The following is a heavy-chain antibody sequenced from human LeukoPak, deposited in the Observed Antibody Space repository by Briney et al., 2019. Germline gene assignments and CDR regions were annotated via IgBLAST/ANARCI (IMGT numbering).Heavy chain of an antibody. D-gene: IGHD3-22*01. V-gene: IGHV2-5*01. Sequence: SGPTLVKPTQTLTLTCTFSGFSLSTSGVGVGWIRQPPGKALEWLALIYWNDDKRYSPSLKSRLTITKDTSKNQVVLTMTNMDPVDTATYYCAHKTYYYDSSGYSWYFDLWGRGTLVTVSS. J-gene: IGHJ2*01. CDR2: IYWNDDK. CDR1: GFSLSTSGVG. CDR3: AHKTYYYDSSGYSWYFDL.